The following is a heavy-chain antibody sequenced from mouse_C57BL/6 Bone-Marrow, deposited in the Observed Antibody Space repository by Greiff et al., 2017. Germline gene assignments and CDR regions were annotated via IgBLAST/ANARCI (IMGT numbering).Heavy chain of an antibody. V-gene: IGHV1-80*01. J-gene: IGHJ2*01. D-gene: IGHD4-1*01. CDR2: IYPGDGDT. CDR3: ARSANWAAYFDY. CDR1: GYAFSSYW. Sequence: QVQLQQSGAELVKPGASVKISCKASGYAFSSYWMNWVKQRPGKGLEWIGQIYPGDGDTNYNGKFKGKATLTADKSSSTAYMQLSSLTSEDSAVYFCARSANWAAYFDYWGQGTTLTVSS.